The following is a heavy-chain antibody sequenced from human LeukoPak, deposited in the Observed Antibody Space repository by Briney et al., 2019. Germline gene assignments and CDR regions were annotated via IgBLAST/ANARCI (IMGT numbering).Heavy chain of an antibody. J-gene: IGHJ4*02. V-gene: IGHV3-23*01. CDR3: AKFPAATRTYYDFWSGYYFDY. CDR1: GFTFSSYA. D-gene: IGHD3-3*01. CDR2: ISGSGGST. Sequence: GGSLRLSCAASGFTFSSYAMSWVRQAPGKGLEWVSAISGSGGSTYYADSVKGRFTISRDNSKNTLYLQMNSLRAEDTAVYYCAKFPAATRTYYDFWSGYYFDYWGQGALVTVSS.